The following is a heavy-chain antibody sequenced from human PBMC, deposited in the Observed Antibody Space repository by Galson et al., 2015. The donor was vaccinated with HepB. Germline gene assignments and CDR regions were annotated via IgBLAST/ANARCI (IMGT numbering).Heavy chain of an antibody. CDR3: AKDAHYYYYYMDV. J-gene: IGHJ6*03. Sequence: SLRLSCAASGFTFDDYAMHWVRQAPGKGLEWVSGISWNSGSIGYADSVKGRFTISRDNAKNSLYLQMNSLRAEDTALYYCAKDAHYYYYYMDVWGKGTTVTVSS. CDR1: GFTFDDYA. V-gene: IGHV3-9*01. CDR2: ISWNSGSI.